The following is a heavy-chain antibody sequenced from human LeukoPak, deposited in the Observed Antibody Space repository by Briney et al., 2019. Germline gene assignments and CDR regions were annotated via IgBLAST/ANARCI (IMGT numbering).Heavy chain of an antibody. CDR2: IIPIFGTT. CDR1: GGTFSSNG. Sequence: ASVKVSCKSSGGTFSSNGISWLRQAPGQDLEWMGGIIPIFGTTDYAQKFQGRVTITADEARSTAYMELSSLTFDDTAVYYCARGLYCSGSDCYMGGTWFDPWGQGTLVTVSS. CDR3: ARGLYCSGSDCYMGGTWFDP. D-gene: IGHD2-2*02. J-gene: IGHJ5*02. V-gene: IGHV1-69*13.